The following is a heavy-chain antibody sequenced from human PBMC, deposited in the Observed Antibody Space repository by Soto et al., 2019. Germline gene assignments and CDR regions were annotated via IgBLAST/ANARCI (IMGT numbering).Heavy chain of an antibody. J-gene: IGHJ3*02. CDR2: IFYSGNT. CDR1: GGSISSYC. Sequence: QVQLQESGPGLVKPSETLSLTCTVSGGSISSYCWSWIRQPPGRGLEWIGYIFYSGNTDYNPSLKSRVTISLDTSKNQFSLRLSSVTAADTAVYYCARDRSYSTSRYDAFDIWGQGTMVTVSS. CDR3: ARDRSYSTSRYDAFDI. V-gene: IGHV4-59*01. D-gene: IGHD6-6*01.